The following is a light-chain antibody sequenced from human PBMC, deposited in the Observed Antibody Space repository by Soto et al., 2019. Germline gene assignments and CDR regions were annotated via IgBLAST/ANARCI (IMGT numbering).Light chain of an antibody. V-gene: IGKV3-15*01. CDR3: QQSTNWPKT. J-gene: IGKJ1*01. Sequence: EIVMTQSPATLSVSPGETATLSCRASQSVNSNLAWYQQKPGQAPRLLISDASTRAAGLPARFSGSGSGTEFTLTISSLQSEDFAVYFCQQSTNWPKTFGQGTKV. CDR2: DAS. CDR1: QSVNSN.